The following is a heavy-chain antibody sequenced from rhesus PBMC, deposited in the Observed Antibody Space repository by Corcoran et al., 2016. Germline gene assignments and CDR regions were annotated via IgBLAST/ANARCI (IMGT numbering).Heavy chain of an antibody. J-gene: IGHJ1*01. D-gene: IGHD4-29*01. CDR1: GFTFSSYW. CDR2: ISSDGSST. CDR3: AKDGRKTTLG. Sequence: EVQLVESGGGLVQPGGSLRLSCAACGFTFSSYWMYCGRQAPGKGLEWVVWISSDGSSTSYADSVKGRFTISRENAKNSLYLQMNSLRAEDTAVYYCAKDGRKTTLGWG. V-gene: IGHV3-119*01.